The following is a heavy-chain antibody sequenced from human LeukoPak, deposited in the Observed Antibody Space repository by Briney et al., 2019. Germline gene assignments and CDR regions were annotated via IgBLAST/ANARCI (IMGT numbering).Heavy chain of an antibody. CDR2: IYTSGST. CDR1: GGSISSGSYY. D-gene: IGHD3-22*01. J-gene: IGHJ4*02. CDR3: AREDYYNSGGYYLDY. V-gene: IGHV4-61*02. Sequence: SETLSLTCTVSGGSISSGSYYWSWIRQPAGKGLEWIGRIYTSGSTNYNPSLKSRVTISVDTSKNQFSLKLSSVTAADTAVYFCAREDYYNSGGYYLDYWGQGTLVTVSS.